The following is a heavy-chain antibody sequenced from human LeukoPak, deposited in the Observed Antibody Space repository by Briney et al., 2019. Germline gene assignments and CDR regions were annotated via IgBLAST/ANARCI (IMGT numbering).Heavy chain of an antibody. CDR3: AAGGYFDY. CDR2: INHSGST. V-gene: IGHV4-34*01. CDR1: GGSFSGYY. D-gene: IGHD4-23*01. J-gene: IGHJ4*02. Sequence: SGTLSLTCAVYGGSFSGYYWSWIRQPPGKGLEWIGAINHSGSTNYNPSLKSRVTISVDTSKNQFSLKLSSVTAADTAVYYCAAGGYFDYWGQGTLVTVSS.